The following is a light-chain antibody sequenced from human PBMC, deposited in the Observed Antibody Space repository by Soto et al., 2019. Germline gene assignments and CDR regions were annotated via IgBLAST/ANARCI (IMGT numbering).Light chain of an antibody. J-gene: IGKJ4*01. CDR1: QSVGTS. CDR3: QQRSDWPST. V-gene: IGKV3-11*01. Sequence: EIVLTQSPATLSLSPGERATLSCRASQSVGTSFAWYQQKPGQAPRLLIYDSSNRATDIPARFSGSGSGTDFTLTISSLEPEDLAVYYCQQRSDWPSTFGGVTKVEIK. CDR2: DSS.